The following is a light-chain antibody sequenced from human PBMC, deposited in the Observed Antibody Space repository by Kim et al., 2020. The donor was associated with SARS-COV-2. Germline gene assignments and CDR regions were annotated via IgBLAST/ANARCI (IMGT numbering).Light chain of an antibody. V-gene: IGLV3-1*01. J-gene: IGLJ2*01. CDR1: KLGDTY. Sequence: SYELTQPPSVSVSPGQTASITCSGDKLGDTYACXYQQKPGQSPVLVIYQDTKRPSGIPERFSGSNSGNTATLTISGTQAMDEADYYCQAWDRSIGVFGGG. CDR3: QAWDRSIGV. CDR2: QDT.